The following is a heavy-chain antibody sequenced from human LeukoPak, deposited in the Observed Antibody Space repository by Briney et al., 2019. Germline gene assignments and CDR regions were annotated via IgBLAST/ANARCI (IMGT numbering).Heavy chain of an antibody. Sequence: PGGSLRLSCAASGFTVSSNYMSWVRQAPGKGLEWVSYISSSGSTIYYADSVKGRFTISRDNAKNSLYLQMNSLRAEDTAVYYCARDLIYCSSTSCYGPYYYYGMDVWGQGTTVTVSS. CDR1: GFTVSSNY. D-gene: IGHD2-2*01. J-gene: IGHJ6*02. CDR3: ARDLIYCSSTSCYGPYYYYGMDV. V-gene: IGHV3-11*01. CDR2: ISSSGSTI.